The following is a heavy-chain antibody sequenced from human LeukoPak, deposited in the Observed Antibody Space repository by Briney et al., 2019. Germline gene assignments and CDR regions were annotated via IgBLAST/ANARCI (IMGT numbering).Heavy chain of an antibody. CDR3: ARCLKASYYYDSSGYYGDAFDI. CDR2: ISSSSSTI. D-gene: IGHD3-22*01. CDR1: GFTFSSYS. Sequence: GGSLRLSCAASGFTFSSYSMNWVLQAPGKGLEWVSYISSSSSTIYYADSVKGRFTISRDNAKNSLYLQMNSLRAEDTAVYYCARCLKASYYYDSSGYYGDAFDIWGQGTMVTVSS. J-gene: IGHJ3*02. V-gene: IGHV3-48*04.